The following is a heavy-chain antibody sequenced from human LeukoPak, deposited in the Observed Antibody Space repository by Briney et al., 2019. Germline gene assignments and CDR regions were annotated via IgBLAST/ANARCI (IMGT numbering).Heavy chain of an antibody. Sequence: GGSLRLSCEASGFTFSNYEMNWVRQAPGKGLEWISYITTTGDRIQYADSVKGRFTISRDNAKNSLYLEMNSLRGEDTGVYYCARDHMTTVTTYAGFDYYYYYMDVWGKGTTVTVSS. D-gene: IGHD4-11*01. CDR3: ARDHMTTVTTYAGFDYYYYYMDV. CDR1: GFTFSNYE. CDR2: ITTTGDRI. V-gene: IGHV3-48*03. J-gene: IGHJ6*03.